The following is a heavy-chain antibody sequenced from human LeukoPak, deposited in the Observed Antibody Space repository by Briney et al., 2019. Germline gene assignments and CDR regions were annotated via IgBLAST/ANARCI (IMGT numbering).Heavy chain of an antibody. J-gene: IGHJ4*02. D-gene: IGHD3-22*01. CDR2: INPNSGGT. Sequence: ASVKVSCKASGYTFTGYYMHWVRQAPGQGLEWMGWINPNSGGTNYAQKFQGRVTMTRDTSINTAYMELSRLRSDDTAVYYSARVKTMIVVVTLFDYWGQGTLVTVSS. CDR3: ARVKTMIVVVTLFDY. CDR1: GYTFTGYY. V-gene: IGHV1-2*02.